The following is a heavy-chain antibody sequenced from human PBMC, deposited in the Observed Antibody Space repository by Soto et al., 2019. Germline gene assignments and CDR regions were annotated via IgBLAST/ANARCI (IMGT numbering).Heavy chain of an antibody. V-gene: IGHV3-23*01. CDR3: AKNGCSYPACYPYYYYVDV. Sequence: EVQLLESGGGLVQPGGSLRLSCAASGFRLSDSAVSWVRQAPGKGLEWGSSLTVTGDRSFYSDSVQGRFTISRDISKSTLYLQMNSLRAEDTAVYYCAKNGCSYPACYPYYYYVDVWGRGTTVTVSS. CDR1: GFRLSDSA. CDR2: LTVTGDRS. J-gene: IGHJ6*03. D-gene: IGHD2-15*01.